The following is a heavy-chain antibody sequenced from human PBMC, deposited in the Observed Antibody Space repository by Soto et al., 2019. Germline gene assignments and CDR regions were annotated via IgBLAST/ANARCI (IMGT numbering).Heavy chain of an antibody. V-gene: IGHV4-59*01. CDR1: GGSISSYY. CDR3: AREGSYGSGSYWPPYYYYGMDV. CDR2: IYYSGST. J-gene: IGHJ6*02. Sequence: PSETLSLTCPVSGGSISSYYWSWIRQPPGKGLEWIGYIYYSGSTNYNPSLKSRVTISVDTSKNQFSLKLSSVTAADTAVYYCAREGSYGSGSYWPPYYYYGMDVWGQGTTVTVSS. D-gene: IGHD3-10*01.